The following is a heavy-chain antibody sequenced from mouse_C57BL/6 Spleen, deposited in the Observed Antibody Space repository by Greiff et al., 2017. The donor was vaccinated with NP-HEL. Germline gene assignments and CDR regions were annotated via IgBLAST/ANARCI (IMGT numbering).Heavy chain of an antibody. CDR2: ISSGSSTI. CDR1: GFTFSDYG. J-gene: IGHJ4*01. Sequence: VQLKESGGGLVKPGGSLKLSCAASGFTFSDYGMHWVRQAPEKGLEWVAYISSGSSTIYYADTVKGRFTISRDNAKNTLFLQMTSLRSEDTAMYYCARKKTTVVANAMDYWGQGTSVTVSS. CDR3: ARKKTTVVANAMDY. V-gene: IGHV5-17*01. D-gene: IGHD1-1*01.